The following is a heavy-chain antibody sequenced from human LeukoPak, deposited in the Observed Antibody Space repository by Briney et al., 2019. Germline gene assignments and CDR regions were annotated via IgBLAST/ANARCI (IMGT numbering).Heavy chain of an antibody. V-gene: IGHV1-8*01. J-gene: IGHJ5*02. CDR1: GYIFINYD. D-gene: IGHD6-25*01. CDR3: TRGPSAANWFDP. Sequence: GASVKVSCKASGYIFINYDINWVRQATGQGLEWMGWMNPNSGNTGYAQKFQGRVTMTGNTSINTAYMEVNSLKSDDTAVYYCTRGPSAANWFDPWGQGTLVTVSS. CDR2: MNPNSGNT.